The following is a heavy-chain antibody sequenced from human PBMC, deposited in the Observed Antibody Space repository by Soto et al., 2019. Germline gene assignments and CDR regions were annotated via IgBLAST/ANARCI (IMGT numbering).Heavy chain of an antibody. V-gene: IGHV2-5*02. Sequence: QITLKESGPTLVKPTQTLTLTCTFSGFSFTTYGVGVGWIRQAPGKAPEWLALIYWDDQKTFRSSLESRLTITKDTSKDQVVLTITNMDPVDTATYYCTKKGQYHDSSACGRECYMDVWGKGTTVTVSS. D-gene: IGHD2-2*01. CDR1: GFSFTTYGVG. J-gene: IGHJ6*04. CDR2: IYWDDQK. CDR3: TKKGQYHDSSACGRECYMDV.